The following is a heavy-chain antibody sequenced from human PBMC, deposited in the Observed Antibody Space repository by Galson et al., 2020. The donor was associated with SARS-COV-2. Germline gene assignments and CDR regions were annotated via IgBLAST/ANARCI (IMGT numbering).Heavy chain of an antibody. D-gene: IGHD1-7*01. J-gene: IGHJ5*02. CDR2: IIAYNGNT. CDR1: GYTFNSYG. Sequence: ASVKVSCKASGYTFNSYGITWVRQAPGQGLKWMGWIIAYNGNTNYAQKLQGRVTMTTDTSTSTTYMELRSLRSDDTAVYYCARSITTTTGWFDPWGQGTLVTVSS. V-gene: IGHV1-18*01. CDR3: ARSITTTTGWFDP.